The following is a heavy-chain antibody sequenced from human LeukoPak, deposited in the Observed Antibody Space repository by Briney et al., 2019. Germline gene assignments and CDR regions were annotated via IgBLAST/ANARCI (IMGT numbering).Heavy chain of an antibody. CDR2: INPNSGGT. V-gene: IGHV1-2*02. CDR3: AREKIEDYDSRGYPSY. Sequence: ASVKVSCKASGYIFTGYYMHWVRQAPGQGLEWMGWINPNSGGTNYAQKFQGRVTMTRDTSISTAYMELSRLRSDDTAVYYCAREKIEDYDSRGYPSYWGQGTLVTVSS. D-gene: IGHD3-22*01. CDR1: GYIFTGYY. J-gene: IGHJ4*02.